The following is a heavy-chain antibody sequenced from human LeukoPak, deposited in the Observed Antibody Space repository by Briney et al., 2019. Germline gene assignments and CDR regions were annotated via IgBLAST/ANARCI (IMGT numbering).Heavy chain of an antibody. Sequence: SETLSLTCAVYGGSFSGYYWSWIRQPPGKGLEWIGEINHSGSTNYNPSLKSRVTISVDTSKNQFSLKLSSVAAADTAVYYCARGWNWLQPFDYWGQGTLVTVSS. J-gene: IGHJ4*02. CDR3: ARGWNWLQPFDY. CDR2: INHSGST. D-gene: IGHD5-24*01. V-gene: IGHV4-34*01. CDR1: GGSFSGYY.